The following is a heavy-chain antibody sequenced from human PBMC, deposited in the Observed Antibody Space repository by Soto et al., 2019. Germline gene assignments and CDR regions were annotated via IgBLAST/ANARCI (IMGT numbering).Heavy chain of an antibody. Sequence: PSETLSLTCTVSGGSISSYYWSWIRQPPGKGLEWIGYIYYSGSTYYNPSLKSRVTISVDTSKNQFSLKLSSVTAADTAVYYCARLDVWGQGTTVTVSS. J-gene: IGHJ6*02. CDR1: GGSISSYY. CDR3: ARLDV. CDR2: IYYSGST. V-gene: IGHV4-59*12.